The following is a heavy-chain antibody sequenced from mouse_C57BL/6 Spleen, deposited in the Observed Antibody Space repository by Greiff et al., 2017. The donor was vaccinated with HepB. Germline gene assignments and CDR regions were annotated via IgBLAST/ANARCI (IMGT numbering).Heavy chain of an antibody. CDR3: TQSLYYYGSSYSAWFAY. D-gene: IGHD1-1*01. CDR2: IDPETGGT. Sequence: VQLQQSGAELVRPGASVTLSCKASGYTFTDYEMHWVKQTPVHGLEWIGAIDPETGGTAYNQKFKGKAILTADKSSSTAYMELRSLTSEDSAVYYCTQSLYYYGSSYSAWFAYWGQGTLVTVSA. V-gene: IGHV1-15*01. J-gene: IGHJ3*01. CDR1: GYTFTDYE.